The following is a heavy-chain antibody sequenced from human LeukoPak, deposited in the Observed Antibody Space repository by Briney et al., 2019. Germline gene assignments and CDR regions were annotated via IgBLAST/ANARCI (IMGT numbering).Heavy chain of an antibody. CDR1: RFTASSNY. Sequence: GGSLRLSCAPSRFTASSNYMSWVPHAPGKGPERVSVIYSGGRTYYADSVKGRFTISRDNSKNTLYLQMNSLRAEDTAVYYCARVVFDGDLDYWGQGTLVTISS. J-gene: IGHJ4*02. V-gene: IGHV3-53*01. D-gene: IGHD4-17*01. CDR3: ARVVFDGDLDY. CDR2: IYSGGRT.